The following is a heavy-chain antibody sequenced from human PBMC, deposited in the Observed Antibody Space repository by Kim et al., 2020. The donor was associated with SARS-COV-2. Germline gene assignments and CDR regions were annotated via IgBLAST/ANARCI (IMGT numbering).Heavy chain of an antibody. Sequence: GGSLRLSCAASGFTFSSYAMSWVRQAPGKGLEWVSAISGSGGSTYYADSVKGRFTISRDNSKNTLYLQMNSLRAEDTAVYYCAKDVKGGVAATPPLDYWGQGTLVTVSS. J-gene: IGHJ4*02. CDR2: ISGSGGST. V-gene: IGHV3-23*01. D-gene: IGHD2-15*01. CDR1: GFTFSSYA. CDR3: AKDVKGGVAATPPLDY.